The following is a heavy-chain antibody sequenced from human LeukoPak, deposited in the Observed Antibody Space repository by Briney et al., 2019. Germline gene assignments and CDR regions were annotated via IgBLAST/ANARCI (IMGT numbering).Heavy chain of an antibody. CDR1: GFTFSSYA. CDR3: AKGGTTPQYYYYGMDV. J-gene: IGHJ6*02. Sequence: GGSLRLSCAASGFTFSSYAMSWVRQAPGKGLEGVSAISGSGGSTYYADSVKGRFTISRDNSENTLYLQMNSLRAEDTAVYYCAKGGTTPQYYYYGMDVWGQGTTVTVSS. V-gene: IGHV3-23*01. CDR2: ISGSGGST. D-gene: IGHD4-17*01.